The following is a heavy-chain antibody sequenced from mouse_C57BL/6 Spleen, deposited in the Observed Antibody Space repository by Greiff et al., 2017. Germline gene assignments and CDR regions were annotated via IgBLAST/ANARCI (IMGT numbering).Heavy chain of an antibody. D-gene: IGHD1-1*01. CDR2: IYPGDGDT. CDR3: ARPGSSYDYYAMDY. Sequence: VQLQESGAELVKPGASVKISCKASGYAFSSYWMNWVKQRPGKGLEWIGQIYPGDGDTNYNGKFKGKATLTADKSSSTAYMQRSSLTSEDSAVYFCARPGSSYDYYAMDYWGQGTSVTVSS. CDR1: GYAFSSYW. J-gene: IGHJ4*01. V-gene: IGHV1-80*01.